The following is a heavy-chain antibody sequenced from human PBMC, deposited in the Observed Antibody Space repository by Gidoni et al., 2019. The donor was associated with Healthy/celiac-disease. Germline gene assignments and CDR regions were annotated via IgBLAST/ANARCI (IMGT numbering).Heavy chain of an antibody. CDR3: ARAWMRYGDSRPSLSFDY. CDR1: GYTFTSDY. V-gene: IGHV1-46*01. D-gene: IGHD4-17*01. CDR2: LNPSGCST. J-gene: IGHJ4*02. Sequence: QVQLVQSGAEVKKPGASVRVSCKASGYTFTSDYMHWVRQAPGQGLEWMGILNPSGCSTCYAQKFQGRVTMTRDTSTSTVYMVLSSLRSVYTALYYCARAWMRYGDSRPSLSFDYWGQGTLVTVSS.